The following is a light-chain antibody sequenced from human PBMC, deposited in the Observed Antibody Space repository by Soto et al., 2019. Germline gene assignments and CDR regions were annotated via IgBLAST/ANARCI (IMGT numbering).Light chain of an antibody. CDR1: QSVSSTL. J-gene: IGKJ1*01. Sequence: NVLKLSPGTLSLSPGERATLSCRASQSVSSTLLAWHQQKPGQAPRLLIYGASNRATGVPDRFSGGGSGTDFTLTISRLEPEDFAVYYCQQYGSAPRTFGQGTNVDI. CDR2: GAS. V-gene: IGKV3-20*01. CDR3: QQYGSAPRT.